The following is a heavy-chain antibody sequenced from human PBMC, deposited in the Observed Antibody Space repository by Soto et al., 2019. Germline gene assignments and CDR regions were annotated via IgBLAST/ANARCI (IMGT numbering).Heavy chain of an antibody. CDR2: IIPIFGTA. CDR3: AREADGGSRQIDY. D-gene: IGHD2-15*01. Sequence: QVQLVQSGAEVKKPGSSVKVSCKASGGTFSSCAISWVRQAPGQGLEWMGGIIPIFGTANYAQKFQGRVTITADESTNTAYMELSSLSSEDTAVYYCAREADGGSRQIDYWGQGTLVTDSS. J-gene: IGHJ4*02. CDR1: GGTFSSCA. V-gene: IGHV1-69*01.